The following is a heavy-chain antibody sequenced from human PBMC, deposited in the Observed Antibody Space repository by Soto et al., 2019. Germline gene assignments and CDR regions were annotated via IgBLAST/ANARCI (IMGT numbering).Heavy chain of an antibody. D-gene: IGHD5-18*01. V-gene: IGHV1-69*06. J-gene: IGHJ2*01. CDR2: IIPIFGTA. CDR3: ARVEGSGQLWFGWYFDL. Sequence: EASVNVSCKASGGTFSSYAISWVRQAPGQGLEWMGGIIPIFGTANYAQKFQGRVTITADKSTSTAYMELSSVTAADTAVYYCARVEGSGQLWFGWYFDLWGRGTLVTVSS. CDR1: GGTFSSYA.